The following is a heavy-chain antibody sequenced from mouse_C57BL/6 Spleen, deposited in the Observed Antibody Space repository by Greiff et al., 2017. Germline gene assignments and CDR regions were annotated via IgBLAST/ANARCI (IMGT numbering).Heavy chain of an antibody. CDR2: ISYDGSN. J-gene: IGHJ4*01. Sequence: EVKLVESGPGLVKPSQSLSLTCSVTGYSITSGYYWNWIRQFPGNKLEWMGYISYDGSNHYNPSLKNRISITRDTSKNQFFLKLNSVTTEDTATYYCAREGAYDGLPGAMDYWGQGTSVTVSS. D-gene: IGHD2-3*01. CDR3: AREGAYDGLPGAMDY. V-gene: IGHV3-6*01. CDR1: GYSITSGYY.